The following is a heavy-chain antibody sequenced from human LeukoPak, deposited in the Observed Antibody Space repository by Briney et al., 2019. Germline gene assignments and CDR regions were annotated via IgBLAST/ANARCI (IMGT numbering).Heavy chain of an antibody. V-gene: IGHV4-34*01. Sequence: SETLSLTCAVYGGSFSGYYWSWIRQPPGKGLEWIGENNHSGSTNYNPSLKSRVTISVDTSKNQFSLKLSSVTAADTAVYYCARGPPYSSGWYGAYWGQGTLVTVSS. J-gene: IGHJ4*02. CDR1: GGSFSGYY. CDR2: NNHSGST. D-gene: IGHD6-19*01. CDR3: ARGPPYSSGWYGAY.